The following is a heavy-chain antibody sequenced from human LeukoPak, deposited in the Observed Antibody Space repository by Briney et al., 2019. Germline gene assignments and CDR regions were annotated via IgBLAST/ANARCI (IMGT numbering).Heavy chain of an antibody. V-gene: IGHV4-59*01. D-gene: IGHD3-22*01. CDR2: IYYSGST. J-gene: IGHJ6*03. Sequence: SETLSLTCTVSGGSISSYYWSWIRQPPGKGLEWIGYIYYSGSTNYNPSLKSRVTISVDTSKNQFSLKLSSVTAADTAVYYCARDRYCYDSSGYYYYYYMDVWGKGTTVTISS. CDR3: ARDRYCYDSSGYYYYYYMDV. CDR1: GGSISSYY.